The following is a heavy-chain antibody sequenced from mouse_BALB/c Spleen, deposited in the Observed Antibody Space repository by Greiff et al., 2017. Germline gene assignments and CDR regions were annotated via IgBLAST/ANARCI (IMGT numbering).Heavy chain of an antibody. CDR3: ARDADGDGEDY. Sequence: EVKLVDSGGGLVQPGGSLRLSCAPSGFTFSDFYLEWVRQPPGKRLEWIAASRNTANDYTTEYSASVKGRFIVSRDTSQSILYLQMNALRAEDTAIYYCARDADGDGEDYWGQGTSGTVSS. J-gene: IGHJ4*01. CDR2: SRNTANDYTT. D-gene: IGHD1-2*01. V-gene: IGHV7-1*02. CDR1: GFTFSDFY.